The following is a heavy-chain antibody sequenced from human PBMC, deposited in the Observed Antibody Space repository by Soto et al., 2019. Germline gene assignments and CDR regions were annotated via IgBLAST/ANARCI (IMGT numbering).Heavy chain of an antibody. D-gene: IGHD3-3*01. CDR1: GGTFSSYT. V-gene: IGHV1-69*02. Sequence: QVQLVQSGAEVKKPGSSVKVSCKASGGTFSSYTISWVRQAPGQGLEWMGRIIPILGIANYAQKFQGRVTITADKSTSTADMELSSLRSEDTAVYYCALTYYDFWSGSFRDRKNDYWGQGTLVTVSS. CDR3: ALTYYDFWSGSFRDRKNDY. CDR2: IIPILGIA. J-gene: IGHJ4*02.